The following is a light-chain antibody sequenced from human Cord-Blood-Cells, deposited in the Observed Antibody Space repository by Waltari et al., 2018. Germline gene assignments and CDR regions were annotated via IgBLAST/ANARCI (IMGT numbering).Light chain of an antibody. CDR3: CSYAGSSTYV. J-gene: IGLJ1*01. V-gene: IGLV2-23*01. CDR1: SSDVGGYNL. Sequence: QSALTPPASVSGCPGQPLTISCTATSSDVGGYNLVFWYQQHPGKAPKLMIYEGSKRPSGVSNRFSGSKSGNTASLTISGLQAEDEADYYCCSYAGSSTYVFGTGTKVTVL. CDR2: EGS.